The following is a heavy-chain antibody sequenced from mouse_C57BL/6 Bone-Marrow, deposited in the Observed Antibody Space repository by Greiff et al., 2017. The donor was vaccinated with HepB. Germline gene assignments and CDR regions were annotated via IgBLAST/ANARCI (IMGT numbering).Heavy chain of an antibody. CDR1: GFTFSSYA. CDR3: ARALIHYYGSSWYFDV. V-gene: IGHV5-4*03. D-gene: IGHD1-1*01. CDR2: ISDGGSYT. J-gene: IGHJ1*03. Sequence: EVKLMESGGGLVKPGGSLKLSCAASGFTFSSYAMSWVRQTPEKRLEWVATISDGGSYTYYPDNVKGRFTISRDNAKNNLYLQMSHLKSEDTAMYYCARALIHYYGSSWYFDVWGTGTTVTVSS.